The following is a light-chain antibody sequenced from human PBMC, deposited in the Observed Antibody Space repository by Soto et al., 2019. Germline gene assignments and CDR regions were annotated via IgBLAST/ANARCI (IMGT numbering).Light chain of an antibody. J-gene: IGKJ1*01. CDR1: QSVSSSY. Sequence: EIELTQPPGTLSLSPGERATLSCRASQSVSSSYLAWYQQKPGQAPRLLIYGASTRATGIPDRFSGSGSGTEFTLTISSLQPEDFAVYYCQQYDIWPPWTFAQGTKVDIK. CDR3: QQYDIWPPWT. V-gene: IGKV3-20*01. CDR2: GAS.